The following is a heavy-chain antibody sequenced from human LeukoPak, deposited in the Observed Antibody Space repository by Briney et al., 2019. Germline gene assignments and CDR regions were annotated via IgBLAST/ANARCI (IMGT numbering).Heavy chain of an antibody. CDR1: GGTFSSYA. CDR3: ARDRRGKAAAGTGYYFDY. D-gene: IGHD6-13*01. Sequence: SVKVSCKASGGTFSSYAISWVRQAPGQGLEWMGGIIPIFGTANYAQKFQGRVTITTDESTSTAYMELSSLRSEDTAVYYCARDRRGKAAAGTGYYFDYWGQGTLVTVSS. J-gene: IGHJ4*02. V-gene: IGHV1-69*05. CDR2: IIPIFGTA.